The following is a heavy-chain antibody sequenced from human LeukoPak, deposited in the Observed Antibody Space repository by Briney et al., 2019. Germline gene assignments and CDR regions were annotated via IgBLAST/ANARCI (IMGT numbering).Heavy chain of an antibody. V-gene: IGHV4-34*01. CDR2: INHSGST. Sequence: PSETLSLTCAVYGGSFSGYYWSWIRQPPGKGLEWIGEINHSGSTNYNPSLKSRVTISVDTSKNQFSLKLSSVTAADTAVYYCARDPTYCSGGSCSWGQGTLVTVSS. CDR1: GGSFSGYY. D-gene: IGHD2-15*01. J-gene: IGHJ4*02. CDR3: ARDPTYCSGGSCS.